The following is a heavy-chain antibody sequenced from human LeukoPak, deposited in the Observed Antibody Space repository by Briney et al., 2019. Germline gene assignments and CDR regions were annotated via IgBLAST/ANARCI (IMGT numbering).Heavy chain of an antibody. CDR2: IYHSGST. Sequence: SETLSLTCAVSGGSISSRNWWSWVRQPPGKGLEWIGEIYHSGSTNYNPSLKTRVTISVDKSKNQFSLKLSSVTAADTAVYYCARPYLRGTVVNNWFDPWGQGTLVTVSS. D-gene: IGHD4-23*01. V-gene: IGHV4-4*02. CDR1: GGSISSRNW. CDR3: ARPYLRGTVVNNWFDP. J-gene: IGHJ5*02.